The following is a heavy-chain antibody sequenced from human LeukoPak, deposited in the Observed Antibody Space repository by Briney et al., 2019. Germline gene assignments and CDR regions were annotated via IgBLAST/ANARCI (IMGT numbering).Heavy chain of an antibody. V-gene: IGHV3-30*04. D-gene: IGHD4-23*01. CDR2: ISYDGSNK. J-gene: IGHJ5*02. CDR1: GFTFSSYA. Sequence: GGSLRLSCAASGFTFSSYAMHRVRQAPGKGLEWVAVISYDGSNKYYADSVKGRFTISRDNSKNTLYLQMNSLRAEDTAVYFCARDSPTVEYNWFDPWGQGTLVTVSS. CDR3: ARDSPTVEYNWFDP.